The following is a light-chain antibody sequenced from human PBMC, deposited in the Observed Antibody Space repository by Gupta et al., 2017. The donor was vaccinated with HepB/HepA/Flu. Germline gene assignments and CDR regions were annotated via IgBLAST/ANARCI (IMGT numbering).Light chain of an antibody. J-gene: IGLJ3*02. CDR2: SKD. V-gene: IGLV1-44*01. CDR1: GSNIGSKV. CDR3: AAWDNSLRGWV. Sequence: QSVLTQPPSASGTPRQRVTIPCSGSGSNIGSKVVNWYQQEPETAPKLLIYSKDQRPSGVPDRFSGSKSGTSASLAISGLQAEEEADYYCAAWDNSLRGWVFGGGTKLTVL.